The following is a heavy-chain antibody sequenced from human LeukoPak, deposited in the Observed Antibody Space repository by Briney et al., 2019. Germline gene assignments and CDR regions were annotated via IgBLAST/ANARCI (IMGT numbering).Heavy chain of an antibody. CDR1: GYTFTSYA. CDR2: INTNTGNP. CDR3: ARPSHSEYSSSWWNFDY. V-gene: IGHV7-4-1*02. Sequence: GASVKVSCKASGYTFTSYAMNWVRQAPGQGLEWMGWINTNTGNPTYAQGFTGRFVFSLDTSVSTAYLQISSLKAGDTAVYYCARPSHSEYSSSWWNFDYWGQGTLVTVSS. J-gene: IGHJ4*02. D-gene: IGHD6-13*01.